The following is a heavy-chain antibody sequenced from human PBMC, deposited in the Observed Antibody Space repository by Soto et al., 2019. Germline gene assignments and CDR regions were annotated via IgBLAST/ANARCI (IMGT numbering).Heavy chain of an antibody. CDR2: ISSSSSYI. CDR1: GFTFSSYS. J-gene: IGHJ6*02. D-gene: IGHD6-13*01. CDR3: ARDGVAGRAQQLVFYYYYYGMDV. Sequence: GGSLRLSCAASGFTFSSYSMNWVRRAPGKGLEWVSSISSSSSYIYYADSVKGRFTISRDNAKNSLYLQMNSLRAEDTAVYYCARDGVAGRAQQLVFYYYYYGMDVWGQGTTVTVSS. V-gene: IGHV3-21*01.